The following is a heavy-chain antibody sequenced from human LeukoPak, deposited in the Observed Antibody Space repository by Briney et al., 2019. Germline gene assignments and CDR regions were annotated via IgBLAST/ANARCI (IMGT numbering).Heavy chain of an antibody. CDR1: GFTFSNCE. CDR3: VGYSDTSGYYYNWYSDL. V-gene: IGHV3-48*03. CDR2: ISSSGSTK. D-gene: IGHD3-22*01. Sequence: GGSLRLSCAASGFTFSNCEMNWVRQAPGKGLEWLSYISSSGSTKYYADSVKGRFTISRDNAKNSLYLQMNSLRAEDTAVYYCVGYSDTSGYYYNWYSDLWGRGTLVTVSS. J-gene: IGHJ2*01.